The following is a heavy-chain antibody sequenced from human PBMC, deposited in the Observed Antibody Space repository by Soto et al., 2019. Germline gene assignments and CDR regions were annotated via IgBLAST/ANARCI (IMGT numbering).Heavy chain of an antibody. CDR1: GGSISSGGYS. V-gene: IGHV4-30-2*01. CDR2: IYHSGST. CDR3: AREVAGTFDI. D-gene: IGHD5-12*01. Sequence: PSETLSLTCAVSGGSISSGGYSWSWIRQPPGKGLEWIGYIYHSGSTYYNPSLKSRVTISVDRSKNQFSLKLSSVTAADTAVYYCAREVAGTFDIWGQGTMVTVS. J-gene: IGHJ3*02.